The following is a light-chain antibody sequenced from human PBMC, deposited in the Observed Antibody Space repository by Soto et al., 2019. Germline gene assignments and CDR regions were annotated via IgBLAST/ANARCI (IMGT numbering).Light chain of an antibody. Sequence: DIKMTQSASSLSASVGDRVTITCQASQVIRNYLNWYRQKPGKAPELLIYDISTLEIGVPSRFGGSGSGTDFTFTITGLQPEDIGTYFCQQYEALPYTFGQGTKLGI. CDR3: QQYEALPYT. V-gene: IGKV1-33*01. CDR1: QVIRNY. CDR2: DIS. J-gene: IGKJ2*01.